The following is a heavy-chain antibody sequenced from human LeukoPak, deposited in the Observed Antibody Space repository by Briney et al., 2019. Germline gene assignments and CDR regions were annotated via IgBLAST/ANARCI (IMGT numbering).Heavy chain of an antibody. CDR3: ARDSGSYFRYMDV. CDR2: INTDGSST. CDR1: GFTFSSYW. V-gene: IGHV3-74*01. J-gene: IGHJ6*03. Sequence: GGSLRLSCAASGFTFSSYWMHWVRQAPGKGLVWVSRINTDGSSTTYADSVKGRFTISRDNSKNTLYLQMNSLRAEDTAVYYCARDSGSYFRYMDVWGKGTTVTVSS. D-gene: IGHD1-26*01.